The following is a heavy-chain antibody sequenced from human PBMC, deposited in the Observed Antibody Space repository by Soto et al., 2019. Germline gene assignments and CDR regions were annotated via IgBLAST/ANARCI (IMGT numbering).Heavy chain of an antibody. D-gene: IGHD3-22*01. CDR2: IYYSGST. J-gene: IGHJ4*02. CDR1: GGSISSYY. Sequence: SETLSLTCTVSGGSISSYYWSWIRQPPGKGLEWIGYIYYSGSTNYNPSLKSRVTISVDTSKNQFSLKPSSVTAADTAVYYCARFFPHYYDSSGPAGFDYWGQGTLVTVSS. V-gene: IGHV4-59*01. CDR3: ARFFPHYYDSSGPAGFDY.